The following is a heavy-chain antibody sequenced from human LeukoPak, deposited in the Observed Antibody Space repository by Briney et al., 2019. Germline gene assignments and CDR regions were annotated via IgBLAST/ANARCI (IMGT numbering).Heavy chain of an antibody. CDR3: ARGPYSSNWYVDY. V-gene: IGHV3-48*03. J-gene: IGHJ4*02. CDR1: GFTLSSYE. D-gene: IGHD6-13*01. CDR2: ISRTGNSI. Sequence: GGSLRLSCAASGFTLSSYEMNWVRLAPGKRLEWISYISRTGNSIYYADSVKGRFTISRDSAKNPLYLQMNSLRAEDTAVYYCARGPYSSNWYVDYWGQGTLVTVAS.